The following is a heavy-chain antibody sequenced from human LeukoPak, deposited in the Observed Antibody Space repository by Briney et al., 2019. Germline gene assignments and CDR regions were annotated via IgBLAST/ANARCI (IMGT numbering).Heavy chain of an antibody. J-gene: IGHJ4*02. Sequence: SETLSLTCTVSGGSISSYYWSWIRQPPGKGLEWIGYIYYSGSTNYNPSLKCRVTISVDTSKNQFSLKLSSVTAADTAVYYCARGGPDVDYWGQGTLVTVSS. CDR2: IYYSGST. CDR3: ARGGPDVDY. CDR1: GGSISSYY. V-gene: IGHV4-59*01.